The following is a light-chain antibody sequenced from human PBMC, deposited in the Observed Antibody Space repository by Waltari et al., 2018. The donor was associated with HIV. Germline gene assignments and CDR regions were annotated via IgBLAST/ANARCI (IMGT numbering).Light chain of an antibody. CDR1: SSDVGTYNY. CDR3: SSYTNTNIS. J-gene: IGLJ2*01. Sequence: QSALTQPASVSGSPGQSITISCTGPSSDVGTYNYVSWYQQHPAKAPKLLIYEVSTRPSGISDRFSGSKSDNAASLTIAALQPEDEADYYCSSYTNTNISFGGGTKLTVL. CDR2: EVS. V-gene: IGLV2-14*01.